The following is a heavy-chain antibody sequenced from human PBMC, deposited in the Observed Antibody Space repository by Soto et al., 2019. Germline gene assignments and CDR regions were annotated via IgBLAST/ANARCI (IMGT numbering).Heavy chain of an antibody. CDR2: ISYDGSNK. D-gene: IGHD2-21*02. CDR3: ARAGGDGGNAFDI. J-gene: IGHJ3*02. V-gene: IGHV3-30-3*01. Sequence: PGGSLRLSCAASGFTFSSYAMHWVRQAPGKGLEWVAVISYDGSNKYYADSVKGRFTISRDNSKNTLYLQMNSLRAEDTAVYYCARAGGDGGNAFDIWGQGTMVTVSS. CDR1: GFTFSSYA.